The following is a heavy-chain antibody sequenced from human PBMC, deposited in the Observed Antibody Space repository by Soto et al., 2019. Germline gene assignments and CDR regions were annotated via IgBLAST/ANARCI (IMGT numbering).Heavy chain of an antibody. CDR2: IYTSGST. V-gene: IGHV4-4*07. CDR3: ARDPRYYYGIDV. Sequence: SETLSLTCTVSGGSISSYYWSLMRQPAGKGLEWIGRIYTSGSTNYNPSLKSRVTMSVDTSKNQFSLKLSSVTAADKAVYYCARDPRYYYGIDVWVHGTTVTVSS. D-gene: IGHD6-6*01. CDR1: GGSISSYY. J-gene: IGHJ6*02.